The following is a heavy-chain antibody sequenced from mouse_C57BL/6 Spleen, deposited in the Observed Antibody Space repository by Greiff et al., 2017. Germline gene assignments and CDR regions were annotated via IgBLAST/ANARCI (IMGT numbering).Heavy chain of an antibody. CDR3: ARYGSSPYWYFDV. CDR1: GFSLTSYG. D-gene: IGHD1-1*01. CDR2: IWSGGST. V-gene: IGHV2-2*01. Sequence: VKLMESGPGLVQPSQSLSITCTVSGFSLTSYGVHWVRQSPGKGLEWLGVIWSGGSTDYNAAFISRLSISKDNSKSQVFFKMNSLQADDTAIYYCARYGSSPYWYFDVWGTGTTVTVSS. J-gene: IGHJ1*03.